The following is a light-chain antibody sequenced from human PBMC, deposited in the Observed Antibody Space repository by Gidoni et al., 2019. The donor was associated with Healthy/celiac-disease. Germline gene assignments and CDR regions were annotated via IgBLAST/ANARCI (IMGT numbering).Light chain of an antibody. CDR3: QQRNSYLRFT. V-gene: IGKV1-9*01. Sequence: HLTHRQTSLSASVGDRVAITCRASQSISSYLACYQQKPGKAPKLLIYAASTLQSGVPSRFSASGSGTDFTLTLSSQQPEDFATYYCQQRNSYLRFTFGPXTKVDIK. CDR2: AAS. J-gene: IGKJ3*01. CDR1: QSISSY.